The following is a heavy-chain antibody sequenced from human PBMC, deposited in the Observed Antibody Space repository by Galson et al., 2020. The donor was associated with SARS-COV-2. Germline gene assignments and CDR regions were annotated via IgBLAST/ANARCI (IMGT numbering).Heavy chain of an antibody. V-gene: IGHV3-30*18. J-gene: IGHJ4*02. CDR3: AKGGQYYYDSSSYYYVRFFDY. Sequence: GESLKISCTASGFTFSNYAMHWVRQAPGKGLEWVALISYDGSDTYYADFVKGRFTISRDNSKNTLYLQMNSLRAEDTAVYYCAKGGQYYYDSSSYYYVRFFDYWGQGTLVTVSS. CDR2: ISYDGSDT. CDR1: GFTFSNYA. D-gene: IGHD3-22*01.